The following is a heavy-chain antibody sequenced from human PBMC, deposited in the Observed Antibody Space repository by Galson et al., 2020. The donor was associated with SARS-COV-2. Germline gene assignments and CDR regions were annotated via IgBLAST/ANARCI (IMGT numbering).Heavy chain of an antibody. CDR1: GYTLTELS. V-gene: IGHV1-24*01. D-gene: IGHD2-2*01. J-gene: IGHJ6*02. CDR3: ATARAIVVVPAAIQRRHNYYYGMDV. Sequence: ASVKVPCKVSGYTLTELSMHWVRQAPGQGLEWMGGFDPEDGETIYAQKFQGRVTMTEDTSTDTAYMELSSLRSEDTAVYYCATARAIVVVPAAIQRRHNYYYGMDVWGQVTTVTVCS. CDR2: FDPEDGET.